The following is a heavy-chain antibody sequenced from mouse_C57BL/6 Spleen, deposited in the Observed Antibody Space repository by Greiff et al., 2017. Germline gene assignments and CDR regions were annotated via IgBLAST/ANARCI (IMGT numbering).Heavy chain of an antibody. D-gene: IGHD2-4*01. J-gene: IGHJ3*01. CDR2: ISSGGSYT. CDR1: GFTFSSYG. Sequence: EVQGVESGGDLVKPGGSLKLSCAASGFTFSSYGMSWVRQTPDKRLEWVATISSGGSYTYYPDSVKGRFTISRDNAKNTLYLQMSSLKSEDTAMYYCARMDDYDGGFAYWGQGTLVTVSA. CDR3: ARMDDYDGGFAY. V-gene: IGHV5-6*01.